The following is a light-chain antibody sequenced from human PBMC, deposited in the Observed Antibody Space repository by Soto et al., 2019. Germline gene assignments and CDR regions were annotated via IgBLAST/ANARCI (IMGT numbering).Light chain of an antibody. CDR2: GAS. Sequence: EIVMTQSPATLSVSPGERATLSCRASQSVSSNLAWYQQKPGQAPRLLIYGASTRATGIPARFSGSGSGTEFTLTISSLQSEDFEVYYCQYGGTFGQGTKVDIK. CDR3: QYGGT. CDR1: QSVSSN. J-gene: IGKJ1*01. V-gene: IGKV3-15*01.